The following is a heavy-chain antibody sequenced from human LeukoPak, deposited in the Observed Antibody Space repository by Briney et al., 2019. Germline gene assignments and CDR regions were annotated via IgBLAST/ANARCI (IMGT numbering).Heavy chain of an antibody. Sequence: PGGSLTLSCAASGFTFSSYAMSWVSQAPGRGLEWVSEISGSGGTTYYADSVKGRFTISRDNSKNTLYLQMNSLRAEDTAVYYCAKDPGSGSYYRDWFDPWGQGTLVTVSS. J-gene: IGHJ5*02. CDR2: ISGSGGTT. V-gene: IGHV3-23*01. D-gene: IGHD3-10*01. CDR1: GFTFSSYA. CDR3: AKDPGSGSYYRDWFDP.